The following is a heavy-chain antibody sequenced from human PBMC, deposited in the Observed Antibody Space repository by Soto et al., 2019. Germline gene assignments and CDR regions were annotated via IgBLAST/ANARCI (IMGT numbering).Heavy chain of an antibody. D-gene: IGHD3-3*01. J-gene: IGHJ6*02. CDR2: INPNSGGT. CDR3: ARELDTTIFGVVYYYYGMDV. Sequence: ASVKVSCKASGGTFSSYAISWVRQAPGQGLEWMGWINPNSGGTNYAQKFQGWVTMTRDTSISTAYMELSRLRSDDTAVYYCARELDTTIFGVVYYYYGMDVWGQGTTVTVSS. CDR1: GGTFSSYA. V-gene: IGHV1-2*04.